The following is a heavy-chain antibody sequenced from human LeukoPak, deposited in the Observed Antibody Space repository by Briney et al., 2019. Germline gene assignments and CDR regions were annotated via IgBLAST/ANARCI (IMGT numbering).Heavy chain of an antibody. CDR3: ARERGYFDY. CDR1: GFTFSSYW. J-gene: IGHJ4*02. CDR2: IKQDGSEK. V-gene: IGHV3-7*01. D-gene: IGHD3-10*01. Sequence: GGALRLSFAASGFTFSSYWMSGVRQAPGRGVEWVGNIKQDGSEKYYVDSVKGRFTISRDNAKNSLYLQMNSVRDEAMAVHYCARERGYFDYWGQGTMVTVSS.